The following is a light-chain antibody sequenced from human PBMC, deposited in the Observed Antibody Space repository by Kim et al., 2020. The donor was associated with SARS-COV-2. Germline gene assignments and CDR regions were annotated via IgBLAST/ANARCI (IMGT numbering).Light chain of an antibody. V-gene: IGKV1-39*01. CDR1: QSISSY. CDR3: QQSYSTPPIT. Sequence: DIQMTQSPSSLSASVGDRVTITCRASQSISSYLNWYQQKPGKAPNLLIYAASSLQSGVPSRFSGSGSGTDFTLTISSLQPEDFATYYGQQSYSTPPITFGQGTRLEIK. CDR2: AAS. J-gene: IGKJ5*01.